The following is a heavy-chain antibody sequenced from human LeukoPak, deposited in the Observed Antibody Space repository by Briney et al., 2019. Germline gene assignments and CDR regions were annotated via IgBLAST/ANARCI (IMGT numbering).Heavy chain of an antibody. J-gene: IGHJ4*02. D-gene: IGHD5-18*01. V-gene: IGHV3-21*04. CDR2: ISSSSSYI. Sequence: GGSLRLSCAASGFTFSSYSMNWVRQAPGKGLEWVSSISSSSSYIYYADSVKGRFTISRDNAKNSLYLQMNSLRAEDTALYYCAKALWSDTAMVYYFDYWGQGTLVTVSS. CDR1: GFTFSSYS. CDR3: AKALWSDTAMVYYFDY.